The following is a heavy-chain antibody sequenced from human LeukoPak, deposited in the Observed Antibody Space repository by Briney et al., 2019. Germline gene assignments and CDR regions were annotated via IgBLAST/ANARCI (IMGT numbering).Heavy chain of an antibody. CDR1: GFTFSSYA. CDR3: ARGRGYSYDH. CDR2: ISYDGSNK. V-gene: IGHV3-30*04. D-gene: IGHD5-18*01. Sequence: GGSLRLSRAASGFTFSSYAMHWVRQAPGKGLEWVAVISYDGSNKYYADSVKGRFTISRDNSKNTLYLQMNSLRAEDTAVYYCARGRGYSYDHWGQGTLVTVSS. J-gene: IGHJ4*02.